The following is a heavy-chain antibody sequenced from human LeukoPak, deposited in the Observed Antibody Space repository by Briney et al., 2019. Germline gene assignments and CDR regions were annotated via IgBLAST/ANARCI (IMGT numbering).Heavy chain of an antibody. CDR3: VKDPSSGWYGGGFDY. J-gene: IGHJ4*02. CDR1: GFTLSSYA. D-gene: IGHD6-19*01. Sequence: PGGSLRLSCSASGFTLSSYAMHWVRQAPGKGLEYVSAISSNGGSTYYADSVKGRFTISRDNSKNTLYLQMSSLRAEDTAVYYCVKDPSSGWYGGGFDYWGQGTLVTVSS. CDR2: ISSNGGST. V-gene: IGHV3-64D*09.